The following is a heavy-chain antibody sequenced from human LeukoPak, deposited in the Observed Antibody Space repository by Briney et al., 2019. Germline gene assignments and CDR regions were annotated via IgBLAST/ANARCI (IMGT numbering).Heavy chain of an antibody. CDR2: IYHSGST. V-gene: IGHV4-4*02. D-gene: IGHD3-3*01. CDR3: AREVPYYDFWSGSNINLDY. Sequence: SGTLSLTCAVSGGSISSSNWWSWVRQPPGKGLEWIGEIYHSGSTNYNPSLKSRVTISVDKSKNQFSLKLSSVTAADTAVYYCAREVPYYDFWSGSNINLDYWGQGTLVTVSS. CDR1: GGSISSSNW. J-gene: IGHJ4*02.